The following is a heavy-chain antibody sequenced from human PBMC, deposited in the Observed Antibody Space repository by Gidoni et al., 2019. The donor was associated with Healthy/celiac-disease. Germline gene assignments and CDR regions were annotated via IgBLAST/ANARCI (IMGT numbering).Heavy chain of an antibody. CDR1: GFTFSNAW. Sequence: EVQLVESGGGLVKPGGSLRLSCAASGFTFSNAWRSWVRQATGQGLEGVGRIKSKTDGGTTDYAAPVKGRFTIARYDSKNTLYLQMNSLKTEDTAVYYCTTGRGSSWSHYYGMDVWGQGTTVTVSS. CDR3: TTGRGSSWSHYYGMDV. V-gene: IGHV3-15*01. CDR2: IKSKTDGGTT. J-gene: IGHJ6*02. D-gene: IGHD6-13*01.